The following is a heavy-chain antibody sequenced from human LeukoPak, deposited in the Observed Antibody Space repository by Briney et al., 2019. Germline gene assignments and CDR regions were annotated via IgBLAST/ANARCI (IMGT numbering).Heavy chain of an antibody. D-gene: IGHD6-19*01. CDR1: GGSLSSGHYY. CDR3: ASDKGASGWGLGY. Sequence: SQTLSLTCTVSGGSLSSGHYYLNWIRQPAGKGLEWIGRIYSRGSTNYNSSLKSRVTISVDTSKNQFSLKLTSVTAADTAVYYCASDKGASGWGLGYWGQGTLVTVSS. CDR2: IYSRGST. J-gene: IGHJ4*02. V-gene: IGHV4-61*02.